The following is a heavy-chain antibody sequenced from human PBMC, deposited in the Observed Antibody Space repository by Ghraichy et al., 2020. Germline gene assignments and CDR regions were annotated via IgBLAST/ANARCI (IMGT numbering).Heavy chain of an antibody. CDR2: ISGSGGST. Sequence: GGSLRLSCAASGFTFSNYGMSWVRQAPGKGLEWVSTISGSGGSTYYTDSVKGRFTISRDNSKNTLYLQMNSLRAEDTAVYYCAKVGYSSSWAFDYWGQGTLVTVSS. J-gene: IGHJ4*02. D-gene: IGHD6-13*01. V-gene: IGHV3-23*01. CDR3: AKVGYSSSWAFDY. CDR1: GFTFSNYG.